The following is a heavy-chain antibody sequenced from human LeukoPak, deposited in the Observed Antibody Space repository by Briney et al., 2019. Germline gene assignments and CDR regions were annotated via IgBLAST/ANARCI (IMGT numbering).Heavy chain of an antibody. CDR1: GDSISGGDYA. V-gene: IGHV4-30-2*01. CDR3: ARYHSSGFPKWFDP. Sequence: EASQTLSLTCTVSGDSISGGDYAWSWIRQPPGGGLERIAHIYQSEGTYYNPSLKSRVTISVDWSKNKLSLSLNSVTAADTAVYYCARYHSSGFPKWFDPWGQGILVTVTS. CDR2: IYQSEGT. D-gene: IGHD3-22*01. J-gene: IGHJ5*02.